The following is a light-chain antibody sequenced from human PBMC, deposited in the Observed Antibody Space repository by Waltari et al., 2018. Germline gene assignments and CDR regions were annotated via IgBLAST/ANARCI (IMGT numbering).Light chain of an antibody. Sequence: QSALTQPASVSGSPGQSITISCTGTSSDVGAYKYVSWYHQHPGKAPKLIIYDVSYRPSGISNRFSGSKSGNTASLTISGLQTEDEADYYCSSYTTTSTRLFGGGTKLTVL. J-gene: IGLJ2*01. CDR2: DVS. CDR3: SSYTTTSTRL. CDR1: SSDVGAYKY. V-gene: IGLV2-14*03.